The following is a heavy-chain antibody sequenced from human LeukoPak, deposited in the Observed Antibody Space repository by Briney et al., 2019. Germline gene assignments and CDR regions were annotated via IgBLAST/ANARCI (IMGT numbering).Heavy chain of an antibody. CDR3: ARGITLIRGVISFDY. Sequence: SETLSLTCAASGGSISSSNWWSCVRQPPGKGLEWTGKIYHSGSTNYSPSLKSRVTISVDKSKNQLSLNLSSVTAADTAVYYCARGITLIRGVISFDYWGQGTLVTVSS. CDR2: IYHSGST. D-gene: IGHD3-10*01. V-gene: IGHV4-4*02. CDR1: GGSISSSNW. J-gene: IGHJ4*02.